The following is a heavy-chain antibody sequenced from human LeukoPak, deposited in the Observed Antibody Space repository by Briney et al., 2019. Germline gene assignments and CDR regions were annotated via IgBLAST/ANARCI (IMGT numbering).Heavy chain of an antibody. D-gene: IGHD5-18*01. V-gene: IGHV3-23*01. CDR2: ISGSGGST. J-gene: IGHJ4*02. CDR1: GFTFSSYG. CDR3: ARDPRSYGGMFDY. Sequence: GGSLRLSCAASGFTFSSYGMSWVRQAPGKGLEWVSAISGSGGSTYYADSVKGRFTISRDNAKNSLYLQMNSLRAEDTAVYYCARDPRSYGGMFDYWGQGTLVTVSS.